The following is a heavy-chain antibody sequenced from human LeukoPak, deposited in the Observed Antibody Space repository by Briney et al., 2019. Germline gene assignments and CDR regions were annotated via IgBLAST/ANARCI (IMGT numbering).Heavy chain of an antibody. V-gene: IGHV1-69*04. D-gene: IGHD4-17*01. Sequence: SVKVSCTASGGTFSSYAISWVRPAPGQGLEWMGRIIPILGIANYAQKFQGRVTITADKSTSTAYMELSSLRSEDTAVYYCARDYGDHVWGQGTLVTVSS. CDR2: IIPILGIA. J-gene: IGHJ4*02. CDR1: GGTFSSYA. CDR3: ARDYGDHV.